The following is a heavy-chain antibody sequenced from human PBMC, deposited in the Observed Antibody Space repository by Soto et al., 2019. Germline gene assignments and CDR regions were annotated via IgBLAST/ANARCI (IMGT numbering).Heavy chain of an antibody. V-gene: IGHV1-18*01. CDR3: GRGLGGGWYYFDY. D-gene: IGHD6-19*01. Sequence: QVQLVQSGVEVKKPRASVKVSCKASGYTFTSYGIGWVRQAPGQGLEWMGWITVNSGNTNYPQKLQGRVTMTTDTSTSTAYMELRSLTSDDTAVYYCGRGLGGGWYYFDYWGQGTLVTVSS. CDR2: ITVNSGNT. CDR1: GYTFTSYG. J-gene: IGHJ4*02.